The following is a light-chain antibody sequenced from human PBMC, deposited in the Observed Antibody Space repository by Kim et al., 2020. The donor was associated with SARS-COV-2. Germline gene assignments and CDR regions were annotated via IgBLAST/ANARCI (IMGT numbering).Light chain of an antibody. CDR1: LSVSRN. Sequence: EIVMTQSPGTLSLSPGQRATLSCRASLSVSRNLAWYQQKPGQAPRLLIYDASTRATGIPARFSGSGSGTDFTRTISSLEPEDSAVYYCQQRNNWWTFGQGTKVDIK. CDR3: QQRNNWWT. CDR2: DAS. J-gene: IGKJ1*01. V-gene: IGKV3-11*01.